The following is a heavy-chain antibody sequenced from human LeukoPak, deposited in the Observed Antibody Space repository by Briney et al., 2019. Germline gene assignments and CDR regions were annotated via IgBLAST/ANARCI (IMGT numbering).Heavy chain of an antibody. V-gene: IGHV4-4*07. CDR1: GASISGSY. CDR3: ATRSGVLLWFGELFGSDAFDI. D-gene: IGHD3-10*01. Sequence: SETLSLTCTVSGASISGSYWTWLRQPAGKGLEWIGRVHPDGSTNYNPALKSRVAMSSDTSSRQFTLKLTSVTAADTAVYYCATRSGVLLWFGELFGSDAFDIWGQGTMVTVSS. J-gene: IGHJ3*02. CDR2: VHPDGST.